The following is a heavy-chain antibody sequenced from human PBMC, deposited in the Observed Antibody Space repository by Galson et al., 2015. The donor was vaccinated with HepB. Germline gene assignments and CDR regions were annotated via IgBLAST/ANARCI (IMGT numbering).Heavy chain of an antibody. Sequence: QSGAEVKKPGESLKISCKGSGYSFSTYWIGWVRQMPGKGLEWMGIIYPGDSTTKYSPSFEGQVTISAEKSINTAYLQWSSLKASDTAMYYCATTHFWSGRHWSQGTLVTVSS. D-gene: IGHD3-3*02. CDR2: IYPGDSTT. CDR3: ATTHFWSGRH. J-gene: IGHJ4*02. CDR1: GYSFSTYW. V-gene: IGHV5-51*01.